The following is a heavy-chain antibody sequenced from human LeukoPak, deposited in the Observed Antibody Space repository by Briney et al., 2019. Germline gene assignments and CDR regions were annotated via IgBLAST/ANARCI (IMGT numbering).Heavy chain of an antibody. CDR3: ARQAESGYDC. Sequence: GGSLRLSCAASGFTFSSDGMHWVRQAPGKGLEWVAVIWYDGSNKYHADSVKGRFTISRDNSKNTLYLQMNNLRADDIVVYYCARQAESGYDCWGQRTLVSVSS. CDR1: GFTFSSDG. V-gene: IGHV3-33*01. J-gene: IGHJ4*02. CDR2: IWYDGSNK. D-gene: IGHD5-12*01.